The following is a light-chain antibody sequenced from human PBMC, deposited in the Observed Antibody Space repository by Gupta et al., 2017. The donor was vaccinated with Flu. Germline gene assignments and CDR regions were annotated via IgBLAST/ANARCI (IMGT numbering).Light chain of an antibody. CDR1: SSDVDAYNY. Sequence: QSALTQPRSVSGSPGQSVAISCTGTSSDVDAYNYVSWYQQHPGKAPKLIIYDVTKRPSGVPDRFTGSKSGNTASLTISGLQPEDEADYHCCSFGAASFFGGGTKLTVL. CDR2: DVT. J-gene: IGLJ2*01. V-gene: IGLV2-11*01. CDR3: CSFGAASF.